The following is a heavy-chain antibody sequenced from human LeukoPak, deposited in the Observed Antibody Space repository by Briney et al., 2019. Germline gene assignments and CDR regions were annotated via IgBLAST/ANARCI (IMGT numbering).Heavy chain of an antibody. CDR1: GGSFSGYY. CDR3: ARGLTKRGAPF. D-gene: IGHD1-26*01. CDR2: INHSGST. J-gene: IGHJ4*02. V-gene: IGHV4-34*01. Sequence: SETLSLTCAVYGGSFSGYYWSWIRQPPGKGLEWIGEINHSGSTNYNPSLKSRVTISVGTSKNQFSLKLSSVTAADTAVYYSARGLTKRGAPFWGQGTLVTVSS.